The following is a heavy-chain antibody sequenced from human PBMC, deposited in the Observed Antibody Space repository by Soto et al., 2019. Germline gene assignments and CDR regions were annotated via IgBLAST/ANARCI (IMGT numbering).Heavy chain of an antibody. CDR1: GGSISSSSYY. D-gene: IGHD3-22*01. V-gene: IGHV4-39*01. CDR3: ARGETYYYDSSGTPFDY. Sequence: PSETLSLTCTVSGGSISSSSYYWGWIRQPPGKGLEWIGSIYYSGSTYYNPSLKSRVTISVDTSKNQFSLKLSSVTAADTAVYYCARGETYYYDSSGTPFDYWGQGTLVTVSS. J-gene: IGHJ4*02. CDR2: IYYSGST.